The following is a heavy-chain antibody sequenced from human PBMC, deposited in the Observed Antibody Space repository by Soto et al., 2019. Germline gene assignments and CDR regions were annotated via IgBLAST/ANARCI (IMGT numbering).Heavy chain of an antibody. D-gene: IGHD1-26*01. CDR3: AREGGSLNGFDP. CDR2: ISSSSSTI. V-gene: IGHV3-48*02. J-gene: IGHJ5*02. CDR1: GFTFSSYS. Sequence: EVQLVESGGGLVQPGGSLRLSCAASGFTFSSYSMNWVRQAPGKGLEWVSYISSSSSTIYYADSVKGRFTISRDNAKNSLYLQRNRLRDEDTAVDYCAREGGSLNGFDPWGQGTLVTVSS.